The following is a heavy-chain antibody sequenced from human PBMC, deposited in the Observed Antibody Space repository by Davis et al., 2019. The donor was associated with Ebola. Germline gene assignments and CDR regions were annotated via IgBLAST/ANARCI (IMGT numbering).Heavy chain of an antibody. CDR3: ARAQFPTTNDH. Sequence: MPSETLSLTCAVFGGSFSGYYWNWIRQPPGKGLEWIGEINHSGSTNYNPSLKSRVTISVDSSKNQFSLKLSSVTAADTAVYYCARAQFPTTNDHWGQGTLVTVSS. CDR1: GGSFSGYY. D-gene: IGHD1-1*01. V-gene: IGHV4-34*01. CDR2: INHSGST. J-gene: IGHJ4*02.